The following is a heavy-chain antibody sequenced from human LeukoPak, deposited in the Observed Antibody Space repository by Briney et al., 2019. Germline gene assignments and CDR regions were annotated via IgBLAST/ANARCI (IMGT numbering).Heavy chain of an antibody. D-gene: IGHD2-2*01. CDR2: IYTSGST. CDR1: GGSISSYY. V-gene: IGHV4-4*07. J-gene: IGHJ4*02. Sequence: SETLSLTCTVSGGSISSYYWSWIRQPAGKGLEWIGRIYTSGSTNYNPSLKSRVTMSVDTSKNQSSLKLSSVTAADTAVYYCAREGADCSSTSCYRLFDYWGQGTLVTVSS. CDR3: AREGADCSSTSCYRLFDY.